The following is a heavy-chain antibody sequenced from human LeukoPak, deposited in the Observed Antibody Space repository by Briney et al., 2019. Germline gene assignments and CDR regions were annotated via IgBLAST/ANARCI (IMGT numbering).Heavy chain of an antibody. CDR3: ARGHSSSWYAPGWFDP. CDR1: GGSFSGYY. D-gene: IGHD6-13*01. Sequence: SETLSLTCAVYGGSFSGYYWSWIRQPPGKGLEWIGEINHSGSTNYNPSLKSRVTISVDTPKNQFSLKLSSVTAADTAVYYCARGHSSSWYAPGWFDPWGQGTLVTVSS. J-gene: IGHJ5*02. V-gene: IGHV4-34*01. CDR2: INHSGST.